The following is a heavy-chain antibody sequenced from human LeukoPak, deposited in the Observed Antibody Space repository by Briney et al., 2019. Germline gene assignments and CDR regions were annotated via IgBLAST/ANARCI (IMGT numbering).Heavy chain of an antibody. CDR2: IKDDGSEK. Sequence: GGSLRLSCAGSGFTFSSHWMNWVRQAPGKGLEWVASIKDDGSEKHFLDSVNGRFAISRDNAKDSLYLQMSSLRAEDTAVYYCARRGITISGVLVYHYSGLDVWGQGTTVTVSS. J-gene: IGHJ6*02. D-gene: IGHD3-3*01. CDR1: GFTFSSHW. CDR3: ARRGITISGVLVYHYSGLDV. V-gene: IGHV3-7*02.